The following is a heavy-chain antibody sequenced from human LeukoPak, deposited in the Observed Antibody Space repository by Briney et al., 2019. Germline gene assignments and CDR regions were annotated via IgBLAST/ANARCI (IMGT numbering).Heavy chain of an antibody. CDR1: GYSFNTYA. V-gene: IGHV1-18*01. J-gene: IGHJ4*03. CDR2: ISTYSGNT. CDR3: ARVYYDSDGYHFDY. Sequence: ASVKVSCKASGYSFNTYAISWVRQAPGQGLEWMGWISTYSGNTNYAQKVQGRVTMTTDTSTSTAYMELRSLRSDDTAVYYCARVYYDSDGYHFDYWGQGTMVTVSS. D-gene: IGHD3-22*01.